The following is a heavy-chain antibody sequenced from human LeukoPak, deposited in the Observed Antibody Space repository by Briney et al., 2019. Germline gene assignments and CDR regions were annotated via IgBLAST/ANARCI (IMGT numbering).Heavy chain of an antibody. CDR2: IVPIFGTA. V-gene: IGHV1-69*13. CDR1: GGTFSSYA. CDR3: ARDRYSGSYRLDY. Sequence: ASVKVSCKASGGTFSSYAISWVRQAPGQGLEWMGGIVPIFGTANYAQKFQGRVTITADESTSTAYMELSSLRSEDTAVYYCARDRYSGSYRLDYWGQGTLVTVSS. J-gene: IGHJ4*02. D-gene: IGHD1-26*01.